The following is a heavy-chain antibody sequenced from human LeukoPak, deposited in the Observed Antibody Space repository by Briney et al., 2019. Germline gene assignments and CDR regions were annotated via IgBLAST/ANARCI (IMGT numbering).Heavy chain of an antibody. CDR1: GVSFDDYY. D-gene: IGHD4-17*01. J-gene: IGHJ4*02. V-gene: IGHV4-34*01. Sequence: SETLSLTCAVSGVSFDDYYWSWVRQTPGKGLEWIGEINHSGYTNDSPSLKSRVTLSIDTSRKQFSLNLRSVTVADAGIYYCTRMTTGHDYWGQGTLVTVSS. CDR3: TRMTTGHDY. CDR2: INHSGYT.